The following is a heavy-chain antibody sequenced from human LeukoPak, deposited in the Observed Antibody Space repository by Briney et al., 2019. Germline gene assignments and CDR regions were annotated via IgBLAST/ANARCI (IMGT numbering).Heavy chain of an antibody. D-gene: IGHD3-9*01. J-gene: IGHJ4*02. Sequence: GGSLRLSCAASGFTFSSYEMNWVRQAPGKGLEWVSYISSSGSTIYYADSVKGRFTISRDNAKNSLYLQMNSLRAEDTAVYYCARALYYDISTGYSPSSPFDYWGQGTLVTVSS. CDR2: ISSSGSTI. CDR1: GFTFSSYE. CDR3: ARALYYDISTGYSPSSPFDY. V-gene: IGHV3-48*03.